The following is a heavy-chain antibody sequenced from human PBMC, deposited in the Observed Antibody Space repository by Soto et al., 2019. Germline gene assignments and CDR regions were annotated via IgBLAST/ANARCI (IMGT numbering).Heavy chain of an antibody. CDR3: ALSITIVREPGFYFDY. V-gene: IGHV3-23*01. CDR2: ISGSGGST. J-gene: IGHJ4*02. Sequence: EVQLLESGGGLVQPGGSLRLSCAASGFTFSSYAMSWVRQAPGKGLEWVSAISGSGGSTYYADSVKGRFTISRDNSQNTRDLQRNSLRADDKAVYYCALSITIVREPGFYFDYCSQGTLVTV. D-gene: IGHD3-10*01. CDR1: GFTFSSYA.